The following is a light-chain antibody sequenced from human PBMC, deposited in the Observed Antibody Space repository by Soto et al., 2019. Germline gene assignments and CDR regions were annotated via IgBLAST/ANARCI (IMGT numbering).Light chain of an antibody. CDR3: QKCNGYSVA. Sequence: DIQMTQSPSTLSASVGDRVIITCRARQGIGKWLAWYQPKPGKAPNLLIYEASNLESGVPSRFSGSGTGTEFTLTISSLQPDDFATYYCQKCNGYSVACGQGTKVEIK. V-gene: IGKV1-5*03. CDR1: QGIGKW. J-gene: IGKJ1*01. CDR2: EAS.